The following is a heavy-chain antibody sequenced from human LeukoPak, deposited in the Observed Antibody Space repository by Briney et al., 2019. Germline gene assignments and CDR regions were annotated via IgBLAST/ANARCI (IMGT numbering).Heavy chain of an antibody. CDR2: IIPIFGTA. CDR3: ARGLVGATPLCFDY. Sequence: ASVKVSCKASGGTLSSYAISRVRQAPGRGLEWMGGIIPIFGTANYAQKFQGRVTITADESTSTAYMELSSLRSEDTAVYYCARGLVGATPLCFDYWGRGTLVAVSS. D-gene: IGHD1-26*01. CDR1: GGTLSSYA. J-gene: IGHJ4*02. V-gene: IGHV1-69*13.